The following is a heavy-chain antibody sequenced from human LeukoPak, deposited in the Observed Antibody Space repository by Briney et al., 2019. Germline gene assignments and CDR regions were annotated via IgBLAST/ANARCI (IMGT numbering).Heavy chain of an antibody. J-gene: IGHJ3*02. Sequence: SETLSLTCTVSGGSISSSYWGWIRQPPGKGLEWIGYIYYSGSTNYNPSLKSRVTISVDTSKNQFSLKLTSVTAADTAVYYCARVIIGTTNFDIWGQGTMVTVSS. D-gene: IGHD1-7*01. CDR1: GGSISSSY. CDR3: ARVIIGTTNFDI. CDR2: IYYSGST. V-gene: IGHV4-59*12.